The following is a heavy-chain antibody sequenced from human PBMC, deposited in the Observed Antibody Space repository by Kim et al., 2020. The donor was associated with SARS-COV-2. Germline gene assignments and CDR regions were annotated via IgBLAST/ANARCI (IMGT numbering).Heavy chain of an antibody. J-gene: IGHJ3*02. CDR2: IRSKAYGGTT. Sequence: GGSLRLSCTASGFTFGDYAMSWVRQAPGKGLEWVGFIRSKAYGGTTEYAASVKGRFTISRDDSKSIAYLQMNSLKTEDTAVYYCTRVPRTYYYDSSGLGAFDIWGQGTMVTVSS. CDR3: TRVPRTYYYDSSGLGAFDI. CDR1: GFTFGDYA. V-gene: IGHV3-49*04. D-gene: IGHD3-22*01.